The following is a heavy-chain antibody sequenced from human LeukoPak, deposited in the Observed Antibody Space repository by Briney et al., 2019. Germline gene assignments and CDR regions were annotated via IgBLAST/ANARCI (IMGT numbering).Heavy chain of an antibody. J-gene: IGHJ5*02. CDR1: GGSFSGYY. CDR3: ARAGMVRGVIRHNWFDP. Sequence: SETLSLTCAVYGGSFSGYYWSWIRQPPGKGLEWIGEINHSGSTNYNPSLKSRVTISVDTSKNQFSLKLSSATAADTAVYYCARAGMVRGVIRHNWFDPWGQGTLVTVSS. D-gene: IGHD3-10*01. CDR2: INHSGST. V-gene: IGHV4-34*01.